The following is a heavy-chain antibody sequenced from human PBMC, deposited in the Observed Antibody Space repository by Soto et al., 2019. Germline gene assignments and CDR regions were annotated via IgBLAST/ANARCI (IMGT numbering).Heavy chain of an antibody. V-gene: IGHV3-23*01. D-gene: IGHD6-13*01. CDR3: AKTIRGGYSISWYYFDY. CDR1: GFTFTNYA. CDR2: ISGGGIIT. J-gene: IGHJ4*02. Sequence: EVQLLASGGDLVQPGGSLRLSCAASGFTFTNYAMTWVRQAPGKGLEWVSTISGGGIITYYAESLKGRFTISRYNPKNTLYLQIISLGYDDTAVYYCAKTIRGGYSISWYYFDYWGKGPLVTVSS.